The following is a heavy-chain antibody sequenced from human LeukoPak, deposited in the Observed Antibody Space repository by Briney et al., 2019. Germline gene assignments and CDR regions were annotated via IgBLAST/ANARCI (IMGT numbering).Heavy chain of an antibody. CDR1: GGSISTYY. Sequence: ETLSLTCTVSGGSISTYYWSWIRQSPGKGLVWIGYIYYSGSTNYNPSLKSRVTMSVDTSNNQFSLQLTSVTAADTAEYYCARVSASRSFYYYMDVWGKGTTVTISS. J-gene: IGHJ6*03. CDR2: IYYSGST. V-gene: IGHV4-59*01. CDR3: ARVSASRSFYYYMDV.